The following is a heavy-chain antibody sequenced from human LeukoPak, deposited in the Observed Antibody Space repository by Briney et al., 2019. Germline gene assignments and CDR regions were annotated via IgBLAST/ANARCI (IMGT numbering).Heavy chain of an antibody. CDR2: ISSSGSTI. CDR3: ARDADIAADYDY. J-gene: IGHJ4*02. V-gene: IGHV3-48*04. D-gene: IGHD6-13*01. CDR1: GFTFSSYG. Sequence: PGGSLRLSCAASGFTFSSYGMNWVRQAPGKGLEWVSYISSSGSTIYYADSVKGRFTISRDNAKNSLYLQMNSLRAEDTAVYYCARDADIAADYDYWGQGTLVTVSS.